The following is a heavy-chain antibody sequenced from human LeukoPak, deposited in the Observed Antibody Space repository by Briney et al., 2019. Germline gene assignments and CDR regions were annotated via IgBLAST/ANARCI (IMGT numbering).Heavy chain of an antibody. CDR3: ARGYNAVWFAY. Sequence: PGGSLRLSCAASGFSFSTYTLHWVRQAPGKGLEWVAVISSDGTIQDYADSVKARFTISRDNPKNTLFLQLNSLRVEDTAVYFCARGYNAVWFAYWGQGTLVTVSS. CDR2: ISSDGTIQ. V-gene: IGHV3-30*04. J-gene: IGHJ1*01. CDR1: GFSFSTYT. D-gene: IGHD1-14*01.